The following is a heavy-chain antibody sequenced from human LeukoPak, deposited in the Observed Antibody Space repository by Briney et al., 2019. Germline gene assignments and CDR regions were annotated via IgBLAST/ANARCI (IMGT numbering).Heavy chain of an antibody. V-gene: IGHV3-21*01. CDR3: ARGRIVGAPFDY. D-gene: IGHD1-26*01. CDR1: GFTFSSYS. Sequence: GGSLRLSCAASGFTFSSYSMNWVRQAPGKGLEWVSSISSSSSYIYYADSVKGRFTISRDNAKNSLYLQMNSLRAEDTAVYYCARGRIVGAPFDYWGQGTLVTVSS. CDR2: ISSSSSYI. J-gene: IGHJ4*02.